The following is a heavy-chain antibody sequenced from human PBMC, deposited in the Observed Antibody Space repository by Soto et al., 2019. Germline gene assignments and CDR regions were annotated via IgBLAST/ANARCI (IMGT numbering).Heavy chain of an antibody. CDR3: ARSRDGYSFYFYYGMDG. CDR2: ILHDGSAE. Sequence: SXGSLIVSCASSGFICTSYCMHLVRQAPGKGLEWMALILHDGSAEYYADSVKGRFTISRDNSKNTLYLQMNSLTAEDTAVYYCARSRDGYSFYFYYGMDGWGQGTTVTVSS. V-gene: IGHV3-30*03. D-gene: IGHD4-4*01. CDR1: GFICTSYC. J-gene: IGHJ6*02.